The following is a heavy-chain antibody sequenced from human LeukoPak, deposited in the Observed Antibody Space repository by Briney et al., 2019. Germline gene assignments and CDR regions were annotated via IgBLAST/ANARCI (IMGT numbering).Heavy chain of an antibody. CDR1: GGSISSSSYY. Sequence: SETLSLTCTVSGGSISSSSYYWGWIRQPPGKGLEWIGSIYYSGSTYYNPSLKSRVTISVDTSKNQFSLKLSSVTAADTAVYYCASGFGYILTGYYMDWGQGTLVTVSS. CDR2: IYYSGST. V-gene: IGHV4-39*01. CDR3: ASGFGYILTGYYMD. D-gene: IGHD3-9*01. J-gene: IGHJ4*02.